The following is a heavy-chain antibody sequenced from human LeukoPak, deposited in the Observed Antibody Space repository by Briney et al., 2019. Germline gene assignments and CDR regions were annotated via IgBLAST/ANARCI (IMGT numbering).Heavy chain of an antibody. CDR3: ARQSGPRYRGYSYGTYYYGMDV. J-gene: IGHJ6*02. CDR2: IYYSGST. CDR1: GGSISSSSYY. D-gene: IGHD5-18*01. V-gene: IGHV4-39*01. Sequence: SETLSLTCTVSGGSISSSSYYWGWIRQPPGKGLEWIGSIYYSGSTYYNPSLKSRVTIPVGTSKNQFSLKLSSVTAADTAVYYCARQSGPRYRGYSYGTYYYGMDVWGQGTTVTVSS.